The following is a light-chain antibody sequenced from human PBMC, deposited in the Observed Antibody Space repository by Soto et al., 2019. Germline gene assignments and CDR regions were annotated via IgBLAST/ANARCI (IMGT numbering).Light chain of an antibody. CDR3: QHRDNWSYI. CDR1: ESVRHY. J-gene: IGKJ2*01. V-gene: IGKV3-11*01. CDR2: DAS. Sequence: EIVLTQSPATLSLSPGESATHSCRASESVRHYVAWYQQKPGQAPRLLIYDASSRATGIPARFSGSGSGTDYTLTIINLEAEDFAVHYCQHRDNWSYIFGQGTKLEIK.